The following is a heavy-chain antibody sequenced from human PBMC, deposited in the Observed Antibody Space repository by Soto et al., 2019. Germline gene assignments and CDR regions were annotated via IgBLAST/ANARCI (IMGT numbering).Heavy chain of an antibody. D-gene: IGHD6-13*01. J-gene: IGHJ6*02. V-gene: IGHV3-73*01. CDR2: IRSKANSYAT. Sequence: GGSLRLSCAASGFTFSGSAMHWVRQASGKGLEWVGRIRSKANSYATAYAASVKGRFTISRDDSKNTAYLQMNSLKTEDTAVYYCTRRDSSSWYGHYYGMDVWGQGTTVTVSS. CDR3: TRRDSSSWYGHYYGMDV. CDR1: GFTFSGSA.